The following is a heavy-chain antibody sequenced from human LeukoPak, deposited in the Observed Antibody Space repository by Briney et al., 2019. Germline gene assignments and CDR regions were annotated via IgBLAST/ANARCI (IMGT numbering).Heavy chain of an antibody. CDR1: GYSFTSYW. V-gene: IGHV5-51*01. CDR2: IYPGDSDT. Sequence: GGSLKISCQGSGYSFTSYWIGWVRQMRGKGLEWMGIIYPGDSDTRYSPSFQGQVTISADKSISTAYLQWSSLKASDTAMYYCARHSSHDSSGYYGSDWFDPWGQGTLVTVSS. J-gene: IGHJ5*02. CDR3: ARHSSHDSSGYYGSDWFDP. D-gene: IGHD3-22*01.